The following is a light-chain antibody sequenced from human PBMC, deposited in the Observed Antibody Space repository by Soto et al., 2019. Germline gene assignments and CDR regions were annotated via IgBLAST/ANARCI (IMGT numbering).Light chain of an antibody. CDR2: EVS. Sequence: ALTQPPSTSGSPGQSVTISCTGTSSDIGGYNYVSWYQQHPGKAPKLMIYEVSKRPSGVPDRFSGSKSGNTASLTVSGLQAEDEADYYCSSYAGSNNYVFGSGTKVTVL. CDR1: SSDIGGYNY. V-gene: IGLV2-8*01. J-gene: IGLJ1*01. CDR3: SSYAGSNNYV.